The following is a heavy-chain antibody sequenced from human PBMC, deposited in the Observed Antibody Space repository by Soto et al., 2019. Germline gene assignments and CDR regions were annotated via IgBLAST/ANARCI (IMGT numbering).Heavy chain of an antibody. V-gene: IGHV1-18*01. CDR1: GYIFSKYG. CDR2: VSAYNGNT. Sequence: ASVKVSCKTSGYIFSKYGVNWVRQAPGQGLEWMGWVSAYNGNTNYAERLQGRVSMTTDSSTRTAYMELRSLTSDDTAVYYCARANVGVRELFDFSSYYEMDVWGQGTTVTVSS. D-gene: IGHD3-9*01. J-gene: IGHJ6*02. CDR3: ARANVGVRELFDFSSYYEMDV.